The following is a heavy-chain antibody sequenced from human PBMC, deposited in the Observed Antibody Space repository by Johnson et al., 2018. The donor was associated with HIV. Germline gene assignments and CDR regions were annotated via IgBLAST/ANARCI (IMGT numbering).Heavy chain of an antibody. D-gene: IGHD1-7*01. CDR1: GFTFSNYA. Sequence: VKLVESGGGLVQPGGSMRLSCAASGFTFSNYAMTWVRHIPGKGLEWVANIKQDGSEKYYVDSVKGRFTISRDTAKNSLYLQMHSLRVEDTAVYYCARDEPYELELRSIHAFDIWGQGTMVTVSS. CDR2: IKQDGSEK. CDR3: ARDEPYELELRSIHAFDI. V-gene: IGHV3-7*05. J-gene: IGHJ3*02.